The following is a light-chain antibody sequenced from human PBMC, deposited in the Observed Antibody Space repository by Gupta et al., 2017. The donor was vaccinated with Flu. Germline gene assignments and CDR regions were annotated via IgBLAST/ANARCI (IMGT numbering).Light chain of an antibody. CDR2: GAS. Sequence: IVLTQSPDTLSLSPGERSALSCRASQSVSRSYLAWYQQKTGQSPRLLIYGASSSAPGSTDRFSGGGDVNDFSRTSSIRETEDCAVYYGQHYGRSPTFGQRTKLEIK. J-gene: IGKJ2*01. CDR3: QHYGRSPT. V-gene: IGKV3-20*01. CDR1: QSVSRSY.